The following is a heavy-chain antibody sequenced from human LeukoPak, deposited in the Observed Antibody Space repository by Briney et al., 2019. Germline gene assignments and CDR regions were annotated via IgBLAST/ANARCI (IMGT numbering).Heavy chain of an antibody. V-gene: IGHV4-59*01. J-gene: IGHJ2*01. CDR1: GGTIRSYY. CDR3: ARRDSGGYGYFDL. D-gene: IGHD6-19*01. Sequence: SETLSLTCTVSGGTIRSYYWSWIRQPPGKGLEWIGYIYHSGSTSYNPSPKSRVTISVDTSKNQFSLRLTSLTAADTAVYYCARRDSGGYGYFDLWGRGTLVTVSS. CDR2: IYHSGST.